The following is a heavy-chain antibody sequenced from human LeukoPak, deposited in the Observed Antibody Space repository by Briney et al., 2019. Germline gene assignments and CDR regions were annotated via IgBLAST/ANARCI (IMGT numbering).Heavy chain of an antibody. D-gene: IGHD2-21*02. CDR3: AKDDIVVVTAIRYLDY. Sequence: GGSLRLSCAASGFTFSSYSMNWVRQAPGKGLEWVSSISSSSSYIYYADSVKGRFTLSRDNSKNTLYLQMNSLRAEDTAVYYCAKDDIVVVTAIRYLDYWGQGTLVTVSS. J-gene: IGHJ4*02. CDR1: GFTFSSYS. CDR2: ISSSSSYI. V-gene: IGHV3-21*01.